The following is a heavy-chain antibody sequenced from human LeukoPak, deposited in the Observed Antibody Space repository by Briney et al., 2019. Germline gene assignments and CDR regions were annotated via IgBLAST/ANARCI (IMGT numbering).Heavy chain of an antibody. CDR2: ISDDGRNT. D-gene: IGHD6-6*01. V-gene: IGHV3-23*01. CDR3: AKTVPYTSASVYLDY. Sequence: PGGSLRLSCAASGFTFSTYGMTWVRQAPGKGLEWVSAISDDGRNTYYANSVRGRFSISRDNSKSTMYLQMNSLGAEDTAVYLCAKTVPYTSASVYLDYCGQG. CDR1: GFTFSTYG. J-gene: IGHJ4*02.